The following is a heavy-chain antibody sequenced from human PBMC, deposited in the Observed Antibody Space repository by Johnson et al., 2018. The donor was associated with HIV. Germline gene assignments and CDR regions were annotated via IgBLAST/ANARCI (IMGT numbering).Heavy chain of an antibody. V-gene: IGHV3-30-3*02. J-gene: IGHJ3*02. CDR3: AKVRWLRLDNEAFDS. D-gene: IGHD5-12*01. CDR1: GFTFGDYA. Sequence: QVQLVESGGGVVQPGRSLRLSCTASGFTFGDYAMSWVRQAPGKGLEWVAVISYHGSDKIYADSVKGRFTVSRDNSKNTLDLQMSSLRPDDTAMYYCAKVRWLRLDNEAFDSWGQGTMVTVS. CDR2: ISYHGSDK.